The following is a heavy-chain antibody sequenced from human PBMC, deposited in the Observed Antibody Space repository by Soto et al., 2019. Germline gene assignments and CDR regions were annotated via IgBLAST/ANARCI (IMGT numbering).Heavy chain of an antibody. D-gene: IGHD6-13*01. J-gene: IGHJ5*02. Sequence: QVQLQESGPGLVKPSETLSLTCTVSGGSISSYYWSWIRQPPGKGLEWIGYIYYSGSTNYNPSLKSRVTLSVDTSKNQFSLKLSSVTAADTAVYYCARDSGIAADPNWFDPWGPGTLVTVSS. V-gene: IGHV4-59*01. CDR1: GGSISSYY. CDR2: IYYSGST. CDR3: ARDSGIAADPNWFDP.